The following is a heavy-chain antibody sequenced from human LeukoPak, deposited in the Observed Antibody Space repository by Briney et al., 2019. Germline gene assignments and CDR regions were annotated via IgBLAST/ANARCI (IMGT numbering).Heavy chain of an antibody. CDR2: INHSGST. CDR3: ARRPLGDYSPFDP. V-gene: IGHV4-34*01. D-gene: IGHD3-16*01. CDR1: GGSFSGYY. J-gene: IGHJ5*02. Sequence: SETLSLTCAVYGGSFSGYYWSWIRQPPGKGLEWIGEINHSGSTNYNPSLKSRVTISVDTSKNQFSLKLSSVTAADTAVYYCARRPLGDYSPFDPWGQGTLVTVSS.